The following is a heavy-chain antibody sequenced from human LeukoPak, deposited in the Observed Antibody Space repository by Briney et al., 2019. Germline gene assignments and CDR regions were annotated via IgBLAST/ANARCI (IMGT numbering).Heavy chain of an antibody. J-gene: IGHJ4*02. D-gene: IGHD5-12*01. CDR1: GFTLSAYW. CDR3: TRDWRNLGYDY. Sequence: GGSLRLSCAASGFTLSAYWMHWVRHAPGKGLMWVSRIEGDGNRITYADSVKGRFTTSRDNAKNTLYLQMNSLRAEDTAVYYCTRDWRNLGYDYWGQGTLVTVSS. V-gene: IGHV3-74*01. CDR2: IEGDGNRI.